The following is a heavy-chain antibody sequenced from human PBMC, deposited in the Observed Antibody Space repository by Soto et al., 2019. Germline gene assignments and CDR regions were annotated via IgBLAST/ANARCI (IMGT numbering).Heavy chain of an antibody. J-gene: IGHJ6*03. CDR3: AKRFCTRTTCLSLDFYYYIGV. D-gene: IGHD2-2*01. CDR1: GFTFSSYA. Sequence: EVQLLDSGGGLVQPGGSLRLSCAASGFTFSSYALSWVRQAPGKGLEWVSGISGSGDSTNYADSVKGRFTISRDNSENPVYLQMNSLRAEDTAVYYCAKRFCTRTTCLSLDFYYYIGVWGEGTTVTVSS. V-gene: IGHV3-23*01. CDR2: ISGSGDST.